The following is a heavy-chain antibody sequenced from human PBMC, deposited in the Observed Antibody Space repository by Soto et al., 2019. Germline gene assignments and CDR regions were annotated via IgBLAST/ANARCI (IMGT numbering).Heavy chain of an antibody. Sequence: LSLSCAASGFTFSSYGMHWVRQAPGKGLEWVAVISYDGSNKYYADSVKGRFTISRDNAKNSLYLQMNSLRAEDTAVYYCARETPYFDPPYYYDSSGSWFQHWGQGTLVTVSS. CDR1: GFTFSSYG. CDR3: ARETPYFDPPYYYDSSGSWFQH. J-gene: IGHJ1*01. D-gene: IGHD3-22*01. V-gene: IGHV3-30*03. CDR2: ISYDGSNK.